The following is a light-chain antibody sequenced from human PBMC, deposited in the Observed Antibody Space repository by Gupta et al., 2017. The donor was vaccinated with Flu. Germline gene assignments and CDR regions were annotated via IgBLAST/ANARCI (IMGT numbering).Light chain of an antibody. CDR1: QSVSSSD. CDR3: QQYGSSPGLT. Sequence: EIVLTQSPGTLSLSPGERATLSCRASQSVSSSDLAWYQQKPGQAPRLLIDGASSRATGIPDRFSGSGSGTDFTLTISRREPEDFAVYYCQQYGSSPGLTFGGGTKVEIK. CDR2: GAS. V-gene: IGKV3-20*01. J-gene: IGKJ4*01.